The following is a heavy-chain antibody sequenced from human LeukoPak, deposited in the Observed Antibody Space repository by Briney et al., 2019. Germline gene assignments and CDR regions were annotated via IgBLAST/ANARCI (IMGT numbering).Heavy chain of an antibody. CDR2: IKQDGSEK. CDR1: GFTFSSYW. D-gene: IGHD6-19*01. CDR3: ARGRSGWPYYYYYMDV. Sequence: GGSLRLSCAASGFTFSSYWMSWVRQAPGKGLEWVANIKQDGSEKYYVDSVKSRFTISRDNAKNSLYLQMNSLRAEDTAVYYCARGRSGWPYYYYYMDVWGKGSTVTVSS. J-gene: IGHJ6*03. V-gene: IGHV3-7*01.